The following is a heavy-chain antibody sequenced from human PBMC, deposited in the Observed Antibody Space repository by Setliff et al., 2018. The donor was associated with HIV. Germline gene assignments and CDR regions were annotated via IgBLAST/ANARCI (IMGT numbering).Heavy chain of an antibody. CDR3: ARAPFPRLQGTVSDI. CDR1: GFTFSRYW. J-gene: IGHJ3*02. D-gene: IGHD4-4*01. CDR2: IKQDGSEK. V-gene: IGHV3-7*01. Sequence: PGGSLRLSCTASGFTFSRYWMSWVRQAPGKGLEWVANIKQDGSEKYYVDSVKGRFTISRDNSQNSLYLQINSLSAEDTAVYYCARAPFPRLQGTVSDIWGPGTMVTVSS.